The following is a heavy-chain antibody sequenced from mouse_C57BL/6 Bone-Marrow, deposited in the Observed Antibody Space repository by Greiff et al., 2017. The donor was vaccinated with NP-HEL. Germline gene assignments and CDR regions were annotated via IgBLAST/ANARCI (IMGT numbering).Heavy chain of an antibody. D-gene: IGHD2-4*01. J-gene: IGHJ4*01. CDR1: GYTFTNYW. CDR2: LYPGGGYT. CDR3: ARWDDYAYYAMDD. V-gene: IGHV1-63*01. Sequence: QVQLQQSGAELVRPGTSVKMSCKASGYTFTNYWIGWAKQRPGHGLEWIGDLYPGGGYTNYNEKFKGKATLTADKSSSTAYMQFSSLTSEDSAIYYCARWDDYAYYAMDDWGQGTSVTVSS.